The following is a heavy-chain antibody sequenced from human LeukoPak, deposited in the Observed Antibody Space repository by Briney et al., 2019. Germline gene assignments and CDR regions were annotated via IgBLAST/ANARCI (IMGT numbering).Heavy chain of an antibody. CDR1: GGSISSGGYS. CDR2: IYTSGST. V-gene: IGHV4-61*02. CDR3: ARDLMYSSGWYEIEFFDY. D-gene: IGHD6-19*01. Sequence: SETLSLTCAVSGGSISSGGYSWSWIRQPAGKGLEWIGRIYTSGSTNYNPSLKSRVTMSVDTSKNQFSLKLSSVTAADTAVYYCARDLMYSSGWYEIEFFDYWGQGTLVTVSS. J-gene: IGHJ4*02.